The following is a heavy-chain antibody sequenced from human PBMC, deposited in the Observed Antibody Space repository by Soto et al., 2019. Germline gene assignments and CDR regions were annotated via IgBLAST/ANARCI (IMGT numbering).Heavy chain of an antibody. CDR1: GGSISSYY. CDR3: ARSLYSSGWYAKYYLYY. V-gene: IGHV4-59*01. Sequence: PSETLSLTCTVSGGSISSYYWSWIRQPPGKGLEWIGYIYYSGSTNYNPSLKSRVTISVDTSKNQFSLKLSSVTAADTAVYYCARSLYSSGWYAKYYLYYWGQETLLTVSS. J-gene: IGHJ4*02. D-gene: IGHD6-19*01. CDR2: IYYSGST.